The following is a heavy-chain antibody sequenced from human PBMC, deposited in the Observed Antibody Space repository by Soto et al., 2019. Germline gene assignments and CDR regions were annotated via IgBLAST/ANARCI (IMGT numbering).Heavy chain of an antibody. CDR2: IRRSGDYT. D-gene: IGHD1-1*01. Sequence: EVQLVESGGGLVMPGGSLRLSCIASGFSFSTYSMNWVRQAPGKGRECVSSIRRSGDYTYYADSLNGRFTISRDNAKTSRSTQMSSLGAEDRAVYYCARSTSLGGMDVWGQGTTVTVSS. CDR3: ARSTSLGGMDV. J-gene: IGHJ6*02. V-gene: IGHV3-21*01. CDR1: GFSFSTYS.